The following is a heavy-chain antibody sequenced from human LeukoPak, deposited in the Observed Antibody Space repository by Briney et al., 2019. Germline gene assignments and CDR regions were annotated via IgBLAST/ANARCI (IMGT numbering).Heavy chain of an antibody. D-gene: IGHD3-22*01. J-gene: IGHJ5*02. CDR3: ARDCAYYDSSGYYSWFDP. CDR2: INHSGST. Sequence: SETLSLTCAVYGGSFSGYYWSWIRQPPGKGLEWIGEINHSGSTNYNPSLKSRVTISVDTSKNQFSLKLSSVTAADTAAYYCARDCAYYDSSGYYSWFDPWGQGTLVTVSS. CDR1: GGSFSGYY. V-gene: IGHV4-34*01.